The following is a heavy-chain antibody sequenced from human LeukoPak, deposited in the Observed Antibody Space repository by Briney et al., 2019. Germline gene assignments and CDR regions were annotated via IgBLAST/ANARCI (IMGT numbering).Heavy chain of an antibody. J-gene: IGHJ4*02. D-gene: IGHD5-18*01. CDR1: GFTFSSRDW. CDR3: ARSMIQLWFPEY. CDR2: IKQDGSEK. V-gene: IGHV3-7*01. Sequence: GGALRLSCAASGFTFSSRDWMTWVRQAPGKGLEWVANIKQDGSEKNYVDSVKGRFTISRDNAKNSLYLQMNSLRAEDTAIYYCARSMIQLWFPEYWGQGTLVTVSS.